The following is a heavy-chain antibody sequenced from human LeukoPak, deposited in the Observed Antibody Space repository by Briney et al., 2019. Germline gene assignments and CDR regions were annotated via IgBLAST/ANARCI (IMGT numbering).Heavy chain of an antibody. V-gene: IGHV3-21*01. J-gene: IGHJ4*02. CDR3: ARDRRLYYYGSGIKTT. CDR1: GFTFSSYS. D-gene: IGHD3-10*01. Sequence: GGSLRLSCAASGFTFSSYSMNWVRQAPGKGLEWVSSISSSSSYIYYADSVKGRFTISRDNAKNSLYLQMNSLRAEDTAVYYCARDRRLYYYGSGIKTTWGQGTLVSVSS. CDR2: ISSSSSYI.